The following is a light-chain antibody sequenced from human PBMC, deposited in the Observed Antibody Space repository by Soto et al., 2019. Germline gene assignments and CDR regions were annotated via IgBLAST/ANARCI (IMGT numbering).Light chain of an antibody. Sequence: EIVMTQSPATLSVSPGERVTLSCRASQSVGSNLVWYQQRPGQAPRLIMYDASTRATGISARFSGSGSGTEFTLSISSLQSEDFAVYYCQQYNNWPPLYTFGQGNKLEIK. V-gene: IGKV3D-15*01. CDR3: QQYNNWPPLYT. CDR2: DAS. CDR1: QSVGSN. J-gene: IGKJ2*01.